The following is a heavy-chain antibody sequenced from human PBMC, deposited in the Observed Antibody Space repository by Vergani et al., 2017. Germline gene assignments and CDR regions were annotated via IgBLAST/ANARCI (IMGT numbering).Heavy chain of an antibody. CDR2: IKQDGSEK. CDR1: GFTFSSYW. V-gene: IGHV3-7*01. Sequence: EVQLVESGGGLVQPGGSLRLSCAASGFTFSSYWMSWVRQAPGKGLEWVANIKQDGSEKYYLDSVKGRFSVSRDNAKNSLYLQMHGLSVEDTAIYYCAKDDYGQYPTAFASWGQGGLVTVSS. J-gene: IGHJ4*02. D-gene: IGHD4-17*01. CDR3: AKDDYGQYPTAFAS.